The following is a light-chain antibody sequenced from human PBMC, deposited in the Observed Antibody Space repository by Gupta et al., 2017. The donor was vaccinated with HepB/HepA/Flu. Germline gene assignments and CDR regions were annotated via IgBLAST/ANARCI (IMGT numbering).Light chain of an antibody. CDR1: KWGDKY. CDR2: QDS. CDR3: QAWDSSTVV. J-gene: IGLJ2*01. V-gene: IGLV3-1*01. Sequence: SYALPQPPSVSVSPGQTASITCSGDKWGDKYACWYQQKPGQSPVLVIYQDSKRPSGTPGRFSGSDSGNTATLTIRGTQAMAEDDYYCQAWDSSTVVFGGGTKLTVL.